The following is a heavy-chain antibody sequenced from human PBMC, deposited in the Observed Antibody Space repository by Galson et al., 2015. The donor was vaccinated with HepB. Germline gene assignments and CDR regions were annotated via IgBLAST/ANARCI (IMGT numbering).Heavy chain of an antibody. CDR2: ISYDGSNK. CDR3: ARAAAGTRDLPEYFDY. Sequence: SLRLSCAASGITFSSYAMHWVRQAPGKGLEWVAVISYDGSNKYYADSVKGRFTISRDNSKNTLYLQMNILRAEDTAVYYCARAAAGTRDLPEYFDYWGQGTLVTVSS. J-gene: IGHJ4*02. V-gene: IGHV3-30-3*01. D-gene: IGHD6-13*01. CDR1: GITFSSYA.